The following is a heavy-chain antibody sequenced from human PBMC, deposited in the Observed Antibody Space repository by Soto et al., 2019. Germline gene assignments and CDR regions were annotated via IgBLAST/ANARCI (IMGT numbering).Heavy chain of an antibody. CDR3: GRDLTSNANCIDP. CDR2: IYYTGKT. CDR1: GDYIHVGGYY. D-gene: IGHD2-2*01. J-gene: IGHJ5*02. V-gene: IGHV4-30-4*01. Sequence: QVPLQESGPGLVKPSQTLSLTCSVSGDYIHVGGYYWTWIRQRPGKGLEWMGYIYYTGKTYYNPSLESRLTMSVDRSKNQFSLRLTSVTAADTAVYFCGRDLTSNANCIDPWGQGTLVTVSS.